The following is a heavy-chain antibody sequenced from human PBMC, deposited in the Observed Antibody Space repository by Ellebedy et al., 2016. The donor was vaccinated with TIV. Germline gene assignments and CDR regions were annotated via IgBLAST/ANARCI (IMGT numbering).Heavy chain of an antibody. J-gene: IGHJ4*02. V-gene: IGHV1-46*04. D-gene: IGHD6-19*01. CDR3: ARSRNGGWLHTPDY. Sequence: AASVKISCKASGYTFSNYFMHWLRQAPGQGLEWMGIINPSGGSTTYAQILQGRVIMTRDTHTTTVYMELSSLRSEDTAVYYCARSRNGGWLHTPDYWGQGTLVIVSS. CDR1: GYTFSNYF. CDR2: INPSGGST.